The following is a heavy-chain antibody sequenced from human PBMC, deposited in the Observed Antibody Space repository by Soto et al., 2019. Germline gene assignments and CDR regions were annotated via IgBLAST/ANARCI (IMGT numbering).Heavy chain of an antibody. CDR2: ISGSGGTI. CDR1: GFTFGNYA. V-gene: IGHV3-23*01. CDR3: AKAGGTNWYIDY. Sequence: EVQVLESGGGLVQPGGSLRLSCAASGFTFGNYAMSWVRQSPGKGLQWVSVISGSGGTIKYADSVKGRFTISRDNSRNTLFLHMDSLRTEDTAVYFCAKAGGTNWYIDYWGQGTLVTVAS. J-gene: IGHJ4*02. D-gene: IGHD6-13*01.